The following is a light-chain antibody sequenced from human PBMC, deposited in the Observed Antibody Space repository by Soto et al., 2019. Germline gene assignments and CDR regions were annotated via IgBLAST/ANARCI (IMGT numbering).Light chain of an antibody. CDR2: XAS. V-gene: IGKV3-11*01. J-gene: IGKJ1*01. CDR3: LQRIDCRT. Sequence: IVRKKSPVSLSLSPGERATHSXRASKSIGLSLSWYQQMPGKATRXXIYXASNRATGIPARFSGSGSGNDFIISIRMLDQEDGVVYYCLQRIDCRTFGRGTKVDI. CDR1: KSIGLS.